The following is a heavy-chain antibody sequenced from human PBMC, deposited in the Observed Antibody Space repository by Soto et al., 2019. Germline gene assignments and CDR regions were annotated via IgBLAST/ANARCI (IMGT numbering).Heavy chain of an antibody. J-gene: IGHJ6*02. Sequence: PSETLSLTCAVSGGSISSGGYSWSWIRQPPGKGLEWIGYIYYSGSTYYNPSLKSRVTISVDTSKNQFSLKLSSVTAADTAVYYCARDQVGIWFGEPMNPSSGMDVWGQGTTVTVSS. CDR3: ARDQVGIWFGEPMNPSSGMDV. D-gene: IGHD3-10*01. V-gene: IGHV4-30-2*05. CDR1: GGSISSGGYS. CDR2: IYYSGST.